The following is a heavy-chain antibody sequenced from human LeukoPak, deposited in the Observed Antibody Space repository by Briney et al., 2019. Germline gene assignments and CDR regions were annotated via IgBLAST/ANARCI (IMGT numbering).Heavy chain of an antibody. D-gene: IGHD7-27*01. CDR3: ASNWGNETGLH. J-gene: IGHJ4*02. V-gene: IGHV3-53*01. CDR2: IYSGGST. CDR1: GFTFSDYY. Sequence: TGGSLRLSCAASGFTFSDYYMSWIRQAPGKGPEWVSVIYSGGSTYYADSVKGRFTISRDNSKNTLYLQMNSLRAEDTAVYYCASNWGNETGLHWGQGTLVTVSS.